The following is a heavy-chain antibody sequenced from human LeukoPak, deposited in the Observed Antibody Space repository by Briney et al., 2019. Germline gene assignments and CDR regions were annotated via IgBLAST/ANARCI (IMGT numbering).Heavy chain of an antibody. CDR1: GFTFSIYA. V-gene: IGHV3-23*01. Sequence: GGSLRLSCATSGFTFSIYAMTWVRQAPGKGLEWVSAISGSGGSTYYADSVKGRFTISRDNSKNTLYLQMNRLRAEDTAVYYCAKESTVTPGNVNWFDTWGQGTLVTVSS. D-gene: IGHD4-17*01. CDR2: ISGSGGST. CDR3: AKESTVTPGNVNWFDT. J-gene: IGHJ5*02.